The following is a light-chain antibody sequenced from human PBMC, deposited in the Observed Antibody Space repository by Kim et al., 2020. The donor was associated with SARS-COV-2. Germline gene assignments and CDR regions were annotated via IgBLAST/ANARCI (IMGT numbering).Light chain of an antibody. CDR1: QGINNF. CDR2: AAS. J-gene: IGKJ5*01. V-gene: IGKV1-16*02. CDR3: QQYNSYPMT. Sequence: DIQMTQSPSSLSASVGDTVTLTCRASQGINNFVALFQQKPGKPPKSLIFAASSLQSGVPSKFSGSGSGTNFTLTISSLQPEDFATYSCQQYNSYPMTFGQGTRLEIK.